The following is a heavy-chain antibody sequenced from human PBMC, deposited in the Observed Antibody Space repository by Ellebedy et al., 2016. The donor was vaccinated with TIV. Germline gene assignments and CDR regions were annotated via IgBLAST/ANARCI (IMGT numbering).Heavy chain of an antibody. CDR2: MNPDNGNT. J-gene: IGHJ5*02. CDR1: GYTFTSYD. CDR3: ARTKRAYCTGGRCYSLNWFDP. D-gene: IGHD2-15*01. V-gene: IGHV1-8*01. Sequence: ASVKVSXXASGYTFTSYDINWVRQATGQGLEWVGLMNPDNGNTGYAQKFEGSVTMTRSTSTSTAYLDLISLRSDDTAVYYCARTKRAYCTGGRCYSLNWFDPWGQGTLVTVAS.